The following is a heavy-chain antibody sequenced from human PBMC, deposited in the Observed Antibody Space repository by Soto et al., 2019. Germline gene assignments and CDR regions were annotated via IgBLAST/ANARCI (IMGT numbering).Heavy chain of an antibody. CDR3: ARVNYGSGSYVIDY. D-gene: IGHD3-10*01. J-gene: IGHJ4*02. CDR2: IYYSGST. Sequence: TLSLTCTVSGGSISSGGYYWSWIRQHPGKGLEWIGYIYYSGSTYYNPSLKSRVTISVDTSKNQFSLKLSSVTAADTAVYYCARVNYGSGSYVIDYWGQGTLVTVSS. CDR1: GGSISSGGYY. V-gene: IGHV4-31*03.